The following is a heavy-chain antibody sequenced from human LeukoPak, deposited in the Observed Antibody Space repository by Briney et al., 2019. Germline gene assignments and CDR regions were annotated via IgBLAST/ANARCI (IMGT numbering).Heavy chain of an antibody. V-gene: IGHV3-15*01. J-gene: IGHJ4*02. CDR2: IKSKTDGGTT. CDR3: TTDLNQCPNVLRFLEWLLLLDY. CDR1: GFTLRNAW. D-gene: IGHD3-3*01. Sequence: GGSLRLSXAASGFTLRNAWMSWVRQAPGKGLEWVGRIKSKTDGGTTDYAAPVKGRFTISRDDSKNTLYLQMNSLKTEDTAVYYCTTDLNQCPNVLRFLEWLLLLDYWGQGTLVTVSS.